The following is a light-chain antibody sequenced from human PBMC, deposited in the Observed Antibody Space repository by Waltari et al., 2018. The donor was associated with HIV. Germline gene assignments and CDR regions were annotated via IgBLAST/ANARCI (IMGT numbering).Light chain of an antibody. J-gene: IGLJ3*02. CDR3: SSYTSTSTLL. V-gene: IGLV2-14*01. Sequence: QSALTQPASVSGSLGQSITISCLGTSSDTGSYHYLSWYQHHPDKAPTLVIYDANARPSGVPFRFSGSKSGNTASLTISGLQAEDEADYYCSSYTSTSTLLFGGGTKVTVL. CDR2: DAN. CDR1: SSDTGSYHY.